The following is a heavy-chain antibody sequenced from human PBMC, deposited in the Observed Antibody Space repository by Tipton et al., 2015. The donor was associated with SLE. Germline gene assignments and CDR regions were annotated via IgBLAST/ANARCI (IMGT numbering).Heavy chain of an antibody. V-gene: IGHV4-30-2*01. CDR3: ARGGPPWIQLWYLWYFDL. CDR2: INHSGST. CDR1: GGSISSGGYY. Sequence: TLSLTCAVSGGSISSGGYYWSWIRQPPGKGLEWIGEINHSGSTNYNPSLKSRVTISVDTSKNQFSLKLSSVTAADTAVYYCARGGPPWIQLWYLWYFDLWGRGTLVTVSS. J-gene: IGHJ2*01. D-gene: IGHD5-18*01.